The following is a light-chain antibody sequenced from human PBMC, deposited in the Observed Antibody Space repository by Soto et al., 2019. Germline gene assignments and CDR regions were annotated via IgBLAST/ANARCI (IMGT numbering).Light chain of an antibody. Sequence: DIQMTQSPSSLSASVGDRVTITCRASQSISSYLNWYQQKPGKAPKLLIHAAYRLQSGLPSRFSGSGSGTYFTLTISSLQPEDFATYYCQQTYSTPLPFGGGPKVEL. J-gene: IGKJ4*01. V-gene: IGKV1-39*01. CDR1: QSISSY. CDR2: AAY. CDR3: QQTYSTPLP.